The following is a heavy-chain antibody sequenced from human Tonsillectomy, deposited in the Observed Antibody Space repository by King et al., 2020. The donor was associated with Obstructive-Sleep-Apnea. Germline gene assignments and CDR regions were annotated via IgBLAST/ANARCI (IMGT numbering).Heavy chain of an antibody. J-gene: IGHJ4*02. Sequence: VQLVESGGGLVQPGGSLRLSCAASGFTFSSYAMDCVRQAPGKGLEWVSAMSGSGGSTYYADSVKGRFTISRDNSRDTLYLQMNSPRAEDTAVYYCAKEDYGDYYLPDYWGQGTLVTVSS. CDR3: AKEDYGDYYLPDY. CDR1: GFTFSSYA. D-gene: IGHD4-17*01. V-gene: IGHV3-23*04. CDR2: MSGSGGST.